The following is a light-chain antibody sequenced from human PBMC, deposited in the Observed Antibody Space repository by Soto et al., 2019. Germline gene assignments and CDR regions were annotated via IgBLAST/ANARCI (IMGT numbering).Light chain of an antibody. Sequence: DIQMTQSPSSLSASVGDRVTITCRASQSVSRDLNWYQQKSGKAPKLLIYAASTLHTGVPSRFSGSGSGTPFPPPTNNLHREVLAINFCQQIYRNLGTFEKGNRV. CDR1: QSVSRD. CDR2: AAS. J-gene: IGKJ1*01. V-gene: IGKV1-39*01. CDR3: QQIYRNLGT.